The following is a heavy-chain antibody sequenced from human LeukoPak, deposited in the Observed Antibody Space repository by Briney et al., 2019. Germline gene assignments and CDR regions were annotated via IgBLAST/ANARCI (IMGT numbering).Heavy chain of an antibody. J-gene: IGHJ4*02. CDR1: GFTFSSYS. D-gene: IGHD5-18*01. V-gene: IGHV3-30*18. CDR2: ISYDGSNK. CDR3: AKDEGYSYGAFDY. Sequence: GGSLRLSCAASGFTFSSYSMNWVRQAPGKGLEWVAVISYDGSNKYYADSVKGRFTISRDNSKNTLYLQMNSLRAEDTAVYYCAKDEGYSYGAFDYWGQGALVTVSS.